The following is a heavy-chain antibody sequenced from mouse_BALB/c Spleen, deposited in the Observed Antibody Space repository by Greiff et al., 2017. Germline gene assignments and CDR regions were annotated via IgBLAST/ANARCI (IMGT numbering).Heavy chain of an antibody. J-gene: IGHJ2*01. V-gene: IGHV5-9-1*01. D-gene: IGHD1-1*01. CDR2: ISSGGSYT. Sequence: EVMLVESGGGLVKPGGSLKLSCAASGFTFSSYAMSWVRQTPEKRLEWVATISSGGSYTYYPDSVKGRFTISRDNAKNTLYLHMSSLRSEDTAMYYCARITTVVAPHFDYWGQGTTLTVSS. CDR3: ARITTVVAPHFDY. CDR1: GFTFSSYA.